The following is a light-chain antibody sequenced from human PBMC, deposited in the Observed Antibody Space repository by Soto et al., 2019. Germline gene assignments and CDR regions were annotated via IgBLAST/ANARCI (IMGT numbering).Light chain of an antibody. Sequence: IQMTQSPSSLSASVGDRVTITCRASQGISNYLAWYQQKPGRVPKLLIYAASTLQSGVPSRFSGGGSGTDFTLTISRLEPEDFAVYYCQQYGRSLPITFGQGTRLEIK. CDR3: QQYGRSLPIT. J-gene: IGKJ5*01. CDR2: AAS. V-gene: IGKV1-27*01. CDR1: QGISNY.